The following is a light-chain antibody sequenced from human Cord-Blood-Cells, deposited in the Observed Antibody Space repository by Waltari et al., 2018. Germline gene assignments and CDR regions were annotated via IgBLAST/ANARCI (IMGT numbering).Light chain of an antibody. CDR1: QSVSSSY. V-gene: IGKV3-20*01. CDR2: GAS. Sequence: EIVLTQSPGTLSLSPGERATLSCRASQSVSSSYLAWYQQKPGQAPRLLIYGASSRATGIPDRFSGSWSGTDFTLTISRLEPEDFAVYYCQQYGSSPPGGTFGQGTKVESK. CDR3: QQYGSSPPGGT. J-gene: IGKJ1*01.